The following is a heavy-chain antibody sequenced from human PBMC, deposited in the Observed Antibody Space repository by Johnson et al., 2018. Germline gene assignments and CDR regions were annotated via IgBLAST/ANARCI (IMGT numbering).Heavy chain of an antibody. J-gene: IGHJ1*01. CDR2: ISYDGSNK. CDR1: GFTFSSYG. CDR3: PKEGVMEWEYYGPFQY. V-gene: IGHV3-30*18. Sequence: QVQLVQSGGGVVQPGRSLRLSCAASGFTFSSYGMHWVRQAPGKGLEGVAVISYDGSNKYYADSVKGRFTISRDNSKNKLYLQMNSLRAEETAVYYCPKEGVMEWEYYGPFQYWGPGTLVTVSS. D-gene: IGHD1-26*01.